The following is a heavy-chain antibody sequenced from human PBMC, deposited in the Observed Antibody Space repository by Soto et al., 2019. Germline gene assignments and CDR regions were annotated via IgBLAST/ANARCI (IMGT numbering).Heavy chain of an antibody. CDR3: AGGGVRGVITRTRDYYGMDV. Sequence: GASVKVSCKASGGTFSSYAISWVRQAPGQGLEWMGGIIPIFGTANYAQKFQGRVTITADESTSTAYMELSSLKASDTAMYYCAGGGVRGVITRTRDYYGMDVWGQGTTVTVSS. CDR2: IIPIFGTA. V-gene: IGHV1-69*13. D-gene: IGHD3-10*01. CDR1: GGTFSSYA. J-gene: IGHJ6*02.